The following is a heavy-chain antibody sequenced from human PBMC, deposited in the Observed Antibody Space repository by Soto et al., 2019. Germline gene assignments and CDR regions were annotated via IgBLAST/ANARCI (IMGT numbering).Heavy chain of an antibody. CDR1: GFTFISSA. D-gene: IGHD3-22*01. CDR2: IVVVSGNT. Sequence: GASVKVSCKASGFTFISSAVQWVRQARGQRLEWIGWIVVVSGNTNYAQKFQERVTITRDMSTSTAYMELSSLRSEDTAVYYCAADYYDTNGYYYDYWGQGTMVTVYS. CDR3: AADYYDTNGYYYDY. V-gene: IGHV1-58*01. J-gene: IGHJ4*02.